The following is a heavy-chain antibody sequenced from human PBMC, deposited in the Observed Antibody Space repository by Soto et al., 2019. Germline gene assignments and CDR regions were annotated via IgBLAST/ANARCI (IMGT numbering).Heavy chain of an antibody. J-gene: IGHJ6*02. CDR2: IYYSGST. CDR3: ARSQATLDYYYYGMDV. D-gene: IGHD5-12*01. V-gene: IGHV4-31*03. Sequence: SETLSLTCTVSGGSISSGDYYWSWIRQPPGKGLEWIGYIYYSGSTYYNPSLKSRVTISVDTSKNQFSLKLSSVTAADTAVYYCARSQATLDYYYYGMDVWGQGTTVTVSS. CDR1: GGSISSGDYY.